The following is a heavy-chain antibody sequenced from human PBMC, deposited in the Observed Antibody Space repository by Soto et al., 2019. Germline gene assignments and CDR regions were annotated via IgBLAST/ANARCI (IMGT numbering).Heavy chain of an antibody. Sequence: GESLKISCKGSGYSFTSYWIGWVRQMPGKGLEWMGIIYPGDSDTRYSPSFQGQVTISADKSISTAYLQWSSLKASDTAMYYCARLLLGYCRGRRSYKTGSYYYGMDVWGQGTTVTVSS. CDR1: GYSFTSYW. V-gene: IGHV5-51*01. CDR2: IYPGDSDT. CDR3: ARLLLGYCRGRRSYKTGSYYYGMDV. D-gene: IGHD2-15*01. J-gene: IGHJ6*02.